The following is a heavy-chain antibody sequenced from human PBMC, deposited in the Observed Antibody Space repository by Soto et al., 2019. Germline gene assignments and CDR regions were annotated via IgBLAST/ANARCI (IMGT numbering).Heavy chain of an antibody. CDR1: GFTFSSYS. Sequence: LRLSCAASGFTFSSYSMNWVRQVPGKGLEWVSYISATSSTIFYADSVKGRFSISRDNAKNSLYLQMSSLRDEDTAVYYCARDVSGWYFVNWGQGTLVTVSS. V-gene: IGHV3-48*02. J-gene: IGHJ4*02. D-gene: IGHD6-19*01. CDR2: ISATSSTI. CDR3: ARDVSGWYFVN.